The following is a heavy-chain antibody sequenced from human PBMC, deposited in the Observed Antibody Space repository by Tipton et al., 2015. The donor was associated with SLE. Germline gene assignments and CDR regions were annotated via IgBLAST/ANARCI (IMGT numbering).Heavy chain of an antibody. Sequence: TLSLTCTVSGGSLSNYYWTWFRQPPGKGLEWIGYIYASGSTSYSPSLKSRLTISVDTSRSQFSLNLTSVTAADTAVYYCARVRGLSTWYDYWGQGTLVTVSS. CDR1: GGSLSNYY. CDR2: IYASGST. D-gene: IGHD3-3*02. J-gene: IGHJ4*02. CDR3: ARVRGLSTWYDY. V-gene: IGHV4-4*08.